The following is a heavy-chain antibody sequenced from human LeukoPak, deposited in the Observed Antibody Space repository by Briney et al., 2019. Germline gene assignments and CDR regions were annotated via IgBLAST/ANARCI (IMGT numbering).Heavy chain of an antibody. J-gene: IGHJ5*02. CDR1: GVTFDDYG. V-gene: IGHV3-20*04. CDR2: INWNGGST. D-gene: IGHD3-10*01. Sequence: GGSLRLSCAASGVTFDDYGMSWVRQAPGKGLEWVSGINWNGGSTVYADSVRGGVTISRENAKNSLYLQMNSLRAEDTALYYCASLDYYGSGSSQPWGQGTLVTVSS. CDR3: ASLDYYGSGSSQP.